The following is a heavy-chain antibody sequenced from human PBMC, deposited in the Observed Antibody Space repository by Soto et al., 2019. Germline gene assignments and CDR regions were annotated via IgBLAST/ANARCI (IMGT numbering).Heavy chain of an antibody. CDR1: GFTFSSYS. Sequence: GGSLRLSCAASGFTFSSYSMNWVRQAPGKGLEWVSSISSSSSYIYYADSVKGRFTISRDNAKNSLYLQMNSLRAEDTAVYYFARGGPIPSFHVNAFGTWGQGTMVTVSS. D-gene: IGHD3-16*01. CDR2: ISSSSSYI. J-gene: IGHJ3*02. V-gene: IGHV3-21*01. CDR3: ARGGPIPSFHVNAFGT.